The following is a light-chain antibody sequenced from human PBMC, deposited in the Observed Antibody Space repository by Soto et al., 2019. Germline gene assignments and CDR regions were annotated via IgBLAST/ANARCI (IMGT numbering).Light chain of an antibody. CDR2: ENN. Sequence: QSVLTQPPSVSAAPGQKVAISCSGSSSNIGNNYVSWYQQLPGTAPKLLIYENNKRPSGIPDRFSGSKSGASATLDITALQTGDEADYYCGTWDSSLSAGVFGGGTKVTVL. J-gene: IGLJ3*02. V-gene: IGLV1-51*02. CDR3: GTWDSSLSAGV. CDR1: SSNIGNNY.